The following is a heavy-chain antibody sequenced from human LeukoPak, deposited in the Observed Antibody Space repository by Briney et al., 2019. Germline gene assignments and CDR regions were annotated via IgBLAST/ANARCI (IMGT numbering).Heavy chain of an antibody. V-gene: IGHV1-69*05. CDR2: IIPIFGTA. Sequence: ASVKVSCKASGGTFSSYAISWVRQAPGQGLEWMGGIIPIFGTANYAQKFQGRVTITTDESTSTAYMELSSLRSEDTAVYYCARGDLGYCSSTSCPRESDAFDIWGQGTMVTVSS. CDR1: GGTFSSYA. J-gene: IGHJ3*02. D-gene: IGHD2-2*01. CDR3: ARGDLGYCSSTSCPRESDAFDI.